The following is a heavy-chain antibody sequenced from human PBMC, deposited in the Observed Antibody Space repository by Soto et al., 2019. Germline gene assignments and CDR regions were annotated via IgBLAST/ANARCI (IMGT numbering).Heavy chain of an antibody. CDR3: ARLPSRHLVDY. V-gene: IGHV4-39*01. CDR2: MFYGVST. Sequence: XATLALTCTVSGSSINSRGYYWGWIRQPPGKGLEWIGSMFYGVSTYYNPSLKSRVTVSVDTSKNQFSLNLRSVTAADTAVYYCARLPSRHLVDYWGQGTLVTVPS. CDR1: GSSINSRGYY. J-gene: IGHJ4*02. D-gene: IGHD3-3*02.